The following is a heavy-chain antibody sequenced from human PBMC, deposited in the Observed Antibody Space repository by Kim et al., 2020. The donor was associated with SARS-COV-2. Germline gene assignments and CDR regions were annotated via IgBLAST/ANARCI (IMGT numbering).Heavy chain of an antibody. CDR1: GFTFSSYA. CDR2: ISYDGSNK. D-gene: IGHD1-1*01. CDR3: ARQLDQFLPTRYYYGMDV. V-gene: IGHV3-30-3*01. Sequence: GGSLRLSCAASGFTFSSYAMHWVRQAPGKGLEWVAVISYDGSNKYYADSVKGRFTISRDNSKNTLYLQMNSLRAEDTAVYYCARQLDQFLPTRYYYGMDVWGQGTTVTVSS. J-gene: IGHJ6*02.